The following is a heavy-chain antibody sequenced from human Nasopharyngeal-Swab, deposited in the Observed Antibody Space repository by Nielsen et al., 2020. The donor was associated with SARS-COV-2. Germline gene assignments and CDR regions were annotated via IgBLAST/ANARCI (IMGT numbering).Heavy chain of an antibody. J-gene: IGHJ6*02. Sequence: GESLKISCAASGFTFSSYGMHWVRQAPGKGLEWVAVIWYDGSNKYYADSVKGRFTISRDNSKNTLYLQMNSLRAEDTAVYYCARDFSFRGGDWYYYGMDVWGQGTTVTVSS. D-gene: IGHD2-21*02. V-gene: IGHV3-30*19. CDR1: GFTFSSYG. CDR3: ARDFSFRGGDWYYYGMDV. CDR2: IWYDGSNK.